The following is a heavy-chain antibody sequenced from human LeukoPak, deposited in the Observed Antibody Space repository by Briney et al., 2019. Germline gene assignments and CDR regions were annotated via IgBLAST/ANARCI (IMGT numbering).Heavy chain of an antibody. D-gene: IGHD3-10*01. J-gene: IGHJ4*02. V-gene: IGHV3-7*04. CDR3: ARGVTYYYGSGNTHFDY. CDR2: IKQDGSEK. CDR1: GFTFSSYW. Sequence: PGGSLRLSCAASGFTFSSYWMGWVRQAPGKGLEWVANIKQDGSEKYYVDSVKGRFTISRDNAKNSLYLQMNSLRAEDTAVYYCARGVTYYYGSGNTHFDYWGQGTLVTVSS.